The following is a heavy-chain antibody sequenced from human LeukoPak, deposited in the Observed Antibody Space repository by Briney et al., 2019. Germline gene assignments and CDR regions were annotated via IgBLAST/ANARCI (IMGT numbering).Heavy chain of an antibody. CDR3: ATDLREVLAFDY. J-gene: IGHJ4*02. CDR2: SDPEDGET. CDR1: GYTLTELS. Sequence: ASVKVSCKVSGYTLTELSMHWVRQAPGKGLAWMGGSDPEDGETIYAQKFQGRVTMTEDTSTDTAYMELSSLRSEDTAVYYCATDLREVLAFDYWGQGTLVTVSS. D-gene: IGHD2/OR15-2a*01. V-gene: IGHV1-24*01.